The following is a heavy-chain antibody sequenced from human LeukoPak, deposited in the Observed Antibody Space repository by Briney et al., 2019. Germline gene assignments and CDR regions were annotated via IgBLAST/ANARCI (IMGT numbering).Heavy chain of an antibody. CDR1: GFTFITYW. CDR2: IKQDGSEK. Sequence: GGSLRLSCAASGFTFITYWMSWVRQAPGKGLEWVANIKQDGSEKYYVDSVKGRFTISRDNAKNSLYLQMNSLRAEDTAVYYCARDLERWLQGSGFDYWGQGTLVTVSS. V-gene: IGHV3-7*01. CDR3: ARDLERWLQGSGFDY. D-gene: IGHD5-24*01. J-gene: IGHJ4*02.